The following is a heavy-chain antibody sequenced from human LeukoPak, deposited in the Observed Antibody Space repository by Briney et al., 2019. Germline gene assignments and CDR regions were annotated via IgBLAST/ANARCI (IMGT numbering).Heavy chain of an antibody. J-gene: IGHJ4*02. D-gene: IGHD6-13*01. CDR2: INPKNAAT. Sequence: GASVKVSCKASGGTFSSYGLSWVRQAPGQGLEWMGWINPKNAATNYAQKFQGRVTMTRDTSTGTVYMELSSLRSDDTAVFYCARTLYIAAVPGGFDYWGQGTLVTVSS. V-gene: IGHV1-2*02. CDR1: GGTFSSYG. CDR3: ARTLYIAAVPGGFDY.